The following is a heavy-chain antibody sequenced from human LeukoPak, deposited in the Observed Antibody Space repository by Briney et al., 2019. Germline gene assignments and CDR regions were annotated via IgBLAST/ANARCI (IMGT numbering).Heavy chain of an antibody. D-gene: IGHD2-2*01. Sequence: ASVKVSCKVSGYSLTELSMHWVRQAPGKGLEWMGDFDPEDGETIYAQKFQGRVTMTEDTSTDTAYMELSSLRSEDTAVYYCATGLEYQLLFYFDYWGQGTLVTVSS. CDR1: GYSLTELS. V-gene: IGHV1-24*01. J-gene: IGHJ4*02. CDR2: FDPEDGET. CDR3: ATGLEYQLLFYFDY.